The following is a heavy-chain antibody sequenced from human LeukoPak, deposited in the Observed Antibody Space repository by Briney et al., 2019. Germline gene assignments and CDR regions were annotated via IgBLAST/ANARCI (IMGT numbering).Heavy chain of an antibody. V-gene: IGHV3-30*18. CDR2: ISYDGSNK. D-gene: IGHD1-1*01. CDR1: GFTFSSYG. Sequence: GRSLRLSCAASGFTFSSYGMHWVRQAPGKGLEWVAVISYDGSNKYYADSVKGRFTISRDNSKNTLYLQMNSLRAENTAVYYCAKDTRGTTPRYGMDVWSKGTTVTVSS. CDR3: AKDTRGTTPRYGMDV. J-gene: IGHJ6*04.